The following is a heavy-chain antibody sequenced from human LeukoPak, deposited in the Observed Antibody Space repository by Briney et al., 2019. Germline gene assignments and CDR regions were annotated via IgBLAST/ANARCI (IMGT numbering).Heavy chain of an antibody. CDR1: GFTFSSYD. CDR2: ISHSGAYT. J-gene: IGHJ6*03. V-gene: IGHV3-23*01. CDR3: AKNGDRGAYCTGGTCYPYFYYYMDV. D-gene: IGHD2-15*01. Sequence: GGSLRLPCAASGFTFSSYDMSWVRQAPGKGLEWVSGISHSGAYTYYADSVKGRFTISRDSSKNTLYLQMNTLRAEDTAVYYCAKNGDRGAYCTGGTCYPYFYYYMDVWGKGTTVTI.